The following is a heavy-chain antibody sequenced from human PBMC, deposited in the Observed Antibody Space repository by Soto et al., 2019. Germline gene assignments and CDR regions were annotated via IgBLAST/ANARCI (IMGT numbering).Heavy chain of an antibody. D-gene: IGHD3-22*01. J-gene: IGHJ5*02. CDR3: AKSTYYYDSSGPRGWFDP. V-gene: IGHV3-23*01. CDR2: ISGSGGST. Sequence: GGSLRLSCAASGFTFSSYAMSWVRQAPGKGLEWVSAISGSGGSTYYADSVKGRFTISRDNSKNTLYLQMNSLRAEDTAVYYCAKSTYYYDSSGPRGWFDPWGQGTLVTVSS. CDR1: GFTFSSYA.